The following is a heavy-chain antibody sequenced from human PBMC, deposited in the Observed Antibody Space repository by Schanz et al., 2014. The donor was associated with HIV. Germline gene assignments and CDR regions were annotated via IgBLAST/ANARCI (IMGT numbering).Heavy chain of an antibody. Sequence: VQLLESGGGLVQPGGSLRLSCAVSGFTITSYGMSWVRQAPGKGLEWVAVIWYDGSNTYYGDSVKGRFTISRDNSKNTLYLQMKSLRVEDTAVYYCARDPYCRTTSCYSTAFDLWGQGTLVTVSS. CDR1: GFTITSYG. V-gene: IGHV3-33*08. CDR2: IWYDGSNT. CDR3: ARDPYCRTTSCYSTAFDL. J-gene: IGHJ3*01. D-gene: IGHD2-2*01.